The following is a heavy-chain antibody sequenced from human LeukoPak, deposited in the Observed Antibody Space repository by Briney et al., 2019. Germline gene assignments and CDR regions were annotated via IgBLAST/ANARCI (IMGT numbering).Heavy chain of an antibody. CDR1: GYTFTNYA. Sequence: GASVKVSCKASGYTFTNYAIHWVRQAPGQRLEWMAWINAGNGNTKYSQKFQGRVTVTRDTSASTAYMELSSLKSEDTALYYCARDLMVATGRPQPIDCWGQGTLVTVSS. J-gene: IGHJ4*02. V-gene: IGHV1-3*01. D-gene: IGHD2-8*01. CDR3: ARDLMVATGRPQPIDC. CDR2: INAGNGNT.